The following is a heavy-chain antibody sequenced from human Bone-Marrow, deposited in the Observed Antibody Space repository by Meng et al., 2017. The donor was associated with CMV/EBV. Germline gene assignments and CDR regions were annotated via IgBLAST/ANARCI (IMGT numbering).Heavy chain of an antibody. D-gene: IGHD6-13*01. V-gene: IGHV4-39*07. CDR2: IYYSWST. CDR3: ARDWGSREAAAGENYYYYGMDV. CDR1: GGSISSSSYY. Sequence: ESLKISCTVSGGSISSSSYYWGWIRQPPGKGLEWIGSIYYSWSTYYNPSLKSRVTISVDTSKNQFSLKLSSVTAADTAVDYCARDWGSREAAAGENYYYYGMDVWGQGTTVTVSS. J-gene: IGHJ6*02.